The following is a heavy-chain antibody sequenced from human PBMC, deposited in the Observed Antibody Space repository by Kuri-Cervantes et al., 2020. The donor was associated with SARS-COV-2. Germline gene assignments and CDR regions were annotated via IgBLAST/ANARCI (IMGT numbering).Heavy chain of an antibody. J-gene: IGHJ4*02. Sequence: GGFLRLSCAASGFTFSSYAMHWVRQAPGKGLEWVAVISYDGSNKYYADSVKGRSTISRENSKNTLYLQMNSLRAEDTAVYYCAREGWELLDYWGQGTLVTVSS. D-gene: IGHD1-26*01. CDR1: GFTFSSYA. CDR3: AREGWELLDY. CDR2: ISYDGSNK. V-gene: IGHV3-30-3*01.